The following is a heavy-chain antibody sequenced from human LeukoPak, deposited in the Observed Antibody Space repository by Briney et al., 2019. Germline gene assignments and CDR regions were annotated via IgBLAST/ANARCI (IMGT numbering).Heavy chain of an antibody. CDR3: AKDPPALWFGELYGPYPPYCFDY. J-gene: IGHJ4*02. D-gene: IGHD3-10*01. CDR1: GFTFSSYG. Sequence: GGSLRLSCAASGFTFSSYGMHWVRQAPGKGLEWVAFIRYDGSNKYYADSVKGRFTISRDNSKNTLYLQMNSLRAEDTAVYYCAKDPPALWFGELYGPYPPYCFDYWGQGTLVTVSS. V-gene: IGHV3-30*02. CDR2: IRYDGSNK.